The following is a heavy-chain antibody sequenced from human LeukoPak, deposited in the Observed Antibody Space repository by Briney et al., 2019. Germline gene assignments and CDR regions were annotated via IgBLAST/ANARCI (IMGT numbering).Heavy chain of an antibody. CDR3: ARATTDNDAFDI. CDR1: GGSISSGGYS. CDR2: NYHSGST. Sequence: SQTLSLTCAVSGGSISSGGYSWSWIQQPPGKGLEWIGYNYHSGSTYYNPSLKSRVSISLDRSKNQFSLKLRSVTAADTAVYYCARATTDNDAFDIWGQGTMVTVSS. V-gene: IGHV4-30-2*01. D-gene: IGHD4-17*01. J-gene: IGHJ3*02.